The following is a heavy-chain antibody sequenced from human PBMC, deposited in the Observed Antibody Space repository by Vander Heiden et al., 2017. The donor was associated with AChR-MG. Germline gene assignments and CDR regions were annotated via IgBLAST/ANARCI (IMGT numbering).Heavy chain of an antibody. Sequence: QVQLVQSGAEVKKPGASVKVSCKASGYTFTSYGISWGRQAPGQGLEWMGWISAYNGNTDYAQKLQGRVTMTTDTSTSTAYMELRSLRSDDTAVYYCARDLLVVGAATPSAFDIWGQGTMVTVSS. D-gene: IGHD2-15*01. V-gene: IGHV1-18*01. CDR1: GYTFTSYG. J-gene: IGHJ3*02. CDR2: ISAYNGNT. CDR3: ARDLLVVGAATPSAFDI.